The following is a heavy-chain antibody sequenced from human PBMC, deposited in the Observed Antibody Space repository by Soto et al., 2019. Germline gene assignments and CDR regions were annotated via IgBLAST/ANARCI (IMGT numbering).Heavy chain of an antibody. J-gene: IGHJ4*02. CDR2: INAGNGNT. CDR1: GYTFTSYA. CDR3: ARSIVVVTALDY. V-gene: IGHV1-3*05. D-gene: IGHD2-21*02. Sequence: QVQLVQSGAAEKKPGASVQVSCKASGYTFTSYAMHWVRQAPGQRREWMGWINAGNGNTKYSQKFQGRVTITRDTSASTAYMELSSLRSEDTAVYYCARSIVVVTALDYWGQGTLVTVSS.